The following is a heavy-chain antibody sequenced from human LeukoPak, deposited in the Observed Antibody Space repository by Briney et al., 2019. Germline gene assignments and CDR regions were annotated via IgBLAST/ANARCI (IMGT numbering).Heavy chain of an antibody. Sequence: KPGESLQISCKVSGSSFTSYCIGWVRQLPGKGLEWMGIIYPGDSGPTYSPSFQGQVTISVDKSINTAYLQWSSLQASDTAMYYCGMSGDRVPLQDDVFDVWGQGTMVTVST. J-gene: IGHJ3*01. CDR3: GMSGDRVPLQDDVFDV. CDR1: GSSFTSYC. V-gene: IGHV5-51*01. CDR2: IYPGDSGP. D-gene: IGHD1-26*01.